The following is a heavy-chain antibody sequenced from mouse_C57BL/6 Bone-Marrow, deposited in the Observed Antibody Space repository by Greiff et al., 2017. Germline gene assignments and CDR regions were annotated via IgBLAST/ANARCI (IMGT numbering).Heavy chain of an antibody. CDR1: GYPFTGYW. D-gene: IGHD1-1*01. CDR3: ASEGDYYGSSWPY. Sequence: VQLQQSGAELMKPGASVKLSCKATGYPFTGYWIEWVNQRPGHGLAWIGEILPGSGSPNYTEKFKGKATFTADPSSHTAYMQLSSLTTEDSAIYDCASEGDYYGSSWPYWGQGTLVTVSA. V-gene: IGHV1-9*01. CDR2: ILPGSGSP. J-gene: IGHJ3*01.